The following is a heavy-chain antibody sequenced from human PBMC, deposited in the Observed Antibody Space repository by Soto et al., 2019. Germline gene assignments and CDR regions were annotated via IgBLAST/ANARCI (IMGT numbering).Heavy chain of an antibody. CDR3: ARDLDGSGSYYTNY. V-gene: IGHV1-18*01. Sequence: ASVKVSCKTSGYSFSSIGISWVRQAPGQGLEWMGWISPHKDNTYYAQRLQGRVTMTTDTSTSTAYMELRSLRSDDTAVYFCARDLDGSGSYYTNYWGQGTLVTVSS. J-gene: IGHJ4*02. D-gene: IGHD3-10*01. CDR1: GYSFSSIG. CDR2: ISPHKDNT.